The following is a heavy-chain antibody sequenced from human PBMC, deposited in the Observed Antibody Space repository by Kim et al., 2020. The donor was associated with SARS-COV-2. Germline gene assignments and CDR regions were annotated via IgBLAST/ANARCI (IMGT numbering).Heavy chain of an antibody. Sequence: GGSLRLSCAASGFTFSSYAMSWVRQAPGKGLEWVSAISGSGGSTYYADSVKGRFTISRDNSKNTLYLQMNSLRAEDTAVYYCAKGGSFGGHTPYNWFDPWGQGTLVTVSS. D-gene: IGHD3-16*01. V-gene: IGHV3-23*01. CDR1: GFTFSSYA. CDR3: AKGGSFGGHTPYNWFDP. J-gene: IGHJ5*02. CDR2: ISGSGGST.